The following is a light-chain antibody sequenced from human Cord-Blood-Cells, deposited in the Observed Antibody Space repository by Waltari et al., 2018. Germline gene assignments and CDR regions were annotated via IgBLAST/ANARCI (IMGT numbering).Light chain of an antibody. J-gene: IGKJ2*01. CDR3: QQRSNWLYT. V-gene: IGKV3-11*01. Sequence: EIVLTQSPATLSLSPGERATLSCRASQRVSSYLAWYQQKPGQAPRRLIYDASNRATGIPARCSGSGSGKDFTLTISSLEPEDFAVYYCQQRSNWLYTFGQGTKLEIK. CDR2: DAS. CDR1: QRVSSY.